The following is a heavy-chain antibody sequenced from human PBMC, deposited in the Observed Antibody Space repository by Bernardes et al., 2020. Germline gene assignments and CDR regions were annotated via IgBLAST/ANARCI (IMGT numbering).Heavy chain of an antibody. CDR3: AKDYCDADCDFFDY. CDR1: GFTLSDFA. J-gene: IGHJ4*02. CDR2: SGGGGVGT. V-gene: IGHV3-23*01. Sequence: GSPRLSCRASGFTLSDFAMSWVRQTPGNGLEWVSGSGGGGVGTYYADFVKGRFTISRDNSKNTLFLQMNSLRSEDTAIYYCAKDYCDADCDFFDYWGQGTLVSVSS. D-gene: IGHD2-21*02.